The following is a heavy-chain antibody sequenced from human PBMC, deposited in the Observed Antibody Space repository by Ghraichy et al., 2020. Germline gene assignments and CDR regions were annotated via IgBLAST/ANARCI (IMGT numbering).Heavy chain of an antibody. D-gene: IGHD5-24*01. Sequence: SETLSLTCTVSGGSISSSSYYWGWIRQPPGKGLEWIGSIYYSGSTYYNPSLKSRVTISVDTSKNQFSLKLSSVTAADTAVYYCASLGGGWLFDYWGQGTLVTVSS. CDR1: GGSISSSSYY. CDR2: IYYSGST. V-gene: IGHV4-39*01. CDR3: ASLGGGWLFDY. J-gene: IGHJ4*02.